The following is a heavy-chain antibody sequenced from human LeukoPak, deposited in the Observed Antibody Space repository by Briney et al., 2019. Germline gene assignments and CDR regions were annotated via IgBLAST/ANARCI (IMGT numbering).Heavy chain of an antibody. CDR3: ARLVYSYGQERFDY. J-gene: IGHJ4*02. D-gene: IGHD5-18*01. Sequence: SETLSLTCTVSGGSISSYYWSWIRQPPGKGLEWSGYIYYSGSTNYNPSLKSRVTISVDTSKNQFSLKLSSVTAADTAVYYCARLVYSYGQERFDYWGQGTLVTVSS. CDR2: IYYSGST. CDR1: GGSISSYY. V-gene: IGHV4-59*01.